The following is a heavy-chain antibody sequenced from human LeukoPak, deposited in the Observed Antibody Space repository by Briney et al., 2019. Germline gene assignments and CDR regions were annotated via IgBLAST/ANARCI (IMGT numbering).Heavy chain of an antibody. V-gene: IGHV3-30*01. CDR3: AIDIVVVPAAIAGANDY. Sequence: GGSLRLSCAASGFTFSSYAMHWVREAPGKGLEWVAVISYDGSNKYYADSVKGRFTISRDNSKNTLYLQMNSLRAEDTAVYYCAIDIVVVPAAIAGANDYWGRGTLVTVSS. CDR1: GFTFSSYA. D-gene: IGHD2-2*01. CDR2: ISYDGSNK. J-gene: IGHJ4*02.